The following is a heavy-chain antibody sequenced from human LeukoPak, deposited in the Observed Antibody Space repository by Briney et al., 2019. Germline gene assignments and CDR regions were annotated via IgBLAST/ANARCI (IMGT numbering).Heavy chain of an antibody. CDR1: GYTFTGYY. V-gene: IGHV1-2*02. CDR2: INPNSGGT. CDR3: ARGLGVDTAMVTENWFDP. J-gene: IGHJ5*02. D-gene: IGHD5-18*01. Sequence: GASVKVSCKASGYTFTGYYMHWVQQAPGQGLEWMGWINPNSGGTNYAQKFQGRVTMTRDTSISTAYMELSRLRSDDTAVYYCARGLGVDTAMVTENWFDPWGQGTLVTVSS.